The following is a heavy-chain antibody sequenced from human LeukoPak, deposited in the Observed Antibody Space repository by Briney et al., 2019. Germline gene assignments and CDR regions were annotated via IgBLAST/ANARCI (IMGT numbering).Heavy chain of an antibody. CDR2: ISSDGGST. CDR1: GIIFSNYA. J-gene: IGHJ2*01. D-gene: IGHD1-26*01. Sequence: PGGSLRLSCAASGIIFSNYAVHWVRQGPGKGLECISTISSDGGSTYYANSVKGRFTISRDNSKNTLYLQMGSLRAEDVAVCYCARGRQGAKTRYFDLWGRGTRVTVSS. V-gene: IGHV3-64*01. CDR3: ARGRQGAKTRYFDL.